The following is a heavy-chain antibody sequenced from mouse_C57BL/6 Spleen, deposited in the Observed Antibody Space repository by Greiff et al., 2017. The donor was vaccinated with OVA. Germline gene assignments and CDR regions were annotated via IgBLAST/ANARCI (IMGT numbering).Heavy chain of an antibody. CDR2: IDPSDSYT. Sequence: QVQLQQPGAELVKPGASVKLSCKASGYTFTSYWMQWVKQRPGQGLEWIGEIDPSDSYTNYNQKFKGKATLTVDTSSSTAYMQLSSLTSEDSAVYYCARGYYYGSSYFDYWGQGTTLTVSS. J-gene: IGHJ2*01. D-gene: IGHD1-1*01. V-gene: IGHV1-50*01. CDR3: ARGYYYGSSYFDY. CDR1: GYTFTSYW.